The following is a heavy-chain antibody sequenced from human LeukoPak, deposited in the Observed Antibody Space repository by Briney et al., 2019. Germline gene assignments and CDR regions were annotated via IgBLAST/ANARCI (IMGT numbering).Heavy chain of an antibody. Sequence: GGSLRLSCAASGIIFNDYWMNWVRQAPGKGLEWVANINQDGSLIHYVDSVKGRFTTSRDNARHSVYLQMNSLRVEDTAVYYCTTLPHKDSRGYHDYWGQGILVTVSS. CDR3: TTLPHKDSRGYHDY. V-gene: IGHV3-7*01. CDR1: GIIFNDYW. J-gene: IGHJ4*02. D-gene: IGHD3-22*01. CDR2: INQDGSLI.